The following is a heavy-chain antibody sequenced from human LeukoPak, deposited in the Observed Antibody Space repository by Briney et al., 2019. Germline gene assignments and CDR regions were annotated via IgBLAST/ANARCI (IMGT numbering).Heavy chain of an antibody. CDR3: ATDISTHYFGS. CDR1: GISFRSYG. CDR2: IWYDASNK. V-gene: IGHV3-30*02. J-gene: IGHJ4*02. Sequence: GGSLRLSCAASGISFRSYGMHWVRQAPGKGLEWVTFIWYDASNKYYAESVKGRFTISRDNSRNTVLLQMNSLRAEDTAIYYCATDISTHYFGSWGQGTLVTVFS. D-gene: IGHD3-9*01.